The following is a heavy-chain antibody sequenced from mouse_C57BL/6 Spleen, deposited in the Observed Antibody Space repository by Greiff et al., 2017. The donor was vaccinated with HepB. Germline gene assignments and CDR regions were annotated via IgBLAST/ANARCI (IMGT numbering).Heavy chain of an antibody. J-gene: IGHJ2*01. CDR3: ARGYYGSYFDY. Sequence: VKLQESGAELVRPGTSVKVSCKASGYAFTNYLIEWVKQRPGQGLEWIGVINPGSGGTNYNEKFKGKATLTADKSSSTAYMQLSSLTSEDSAVYFCARGYYGSYFDYWGQGTTLTVSS. D-gene: IGHD1-1*01. CDR2: INPGSGGT. CDR1: GYAFTNYL. V-gene: IGHV1-54*01.